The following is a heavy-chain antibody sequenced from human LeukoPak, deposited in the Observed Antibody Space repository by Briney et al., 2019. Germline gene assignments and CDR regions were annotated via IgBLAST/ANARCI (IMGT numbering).Heavy chain of an antibody. J-gene: IGHJ6*02. V-gene: IGHV3-53*01. CDR2: IYSGGST. CDR3: ARESNPERTGYYYYGMDV. D-gene: IGHD1-14*01. CDR1: GFTVSSNY. Sequence: GGSLRLSCAASGFTVSSNYMSWVRQAPGKGLEWVSVIYSGGSTYYADSVKGRFTISRDNSKNTLYLQMNSLRAEDTAVYYCARESNPERTGYYYYGMDVWGQGTTVTVSS.